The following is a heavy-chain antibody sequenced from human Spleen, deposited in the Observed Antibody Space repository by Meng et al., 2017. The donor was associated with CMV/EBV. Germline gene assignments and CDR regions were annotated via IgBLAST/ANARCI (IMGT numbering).Heavy chain of an antibody. J-gene: IGHJ6*02. D-gene: IGHD3-10*01. CDR1: GYIFTDHF. V-gene: IGHV1-2*02. Sequence: ASVKVSCKASGYIFTDHFFHWVRQAPGQGLEWMGWINPNSGDTSYAQKFQGRVTMTRDTSIGTAYMELSRLTSDDTAVYYCARDGEGVQLSYYYYGMDVWGQGTTVTVSS. CDR3: ARDGEGVQLSYYYYGMDV. CDR2: INPNSGDT.